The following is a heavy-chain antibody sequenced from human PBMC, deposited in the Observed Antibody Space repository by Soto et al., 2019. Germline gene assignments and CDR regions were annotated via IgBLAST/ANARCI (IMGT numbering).Heavy chain of an antibody. CDR1: GGSISSSSCY. V-gene: IGHV4-39*01. Sequence: QLQLQESGPGLVKPSETLSLTCTVSGGSISSSSCYWGWIRQPPGKGLEWIGSIYYSGSTYYNPSLKSRVPISGDTSQNQSSLKLSSVTAADTAVYYCARLTVEDGDGYYYYGLDVWGQGTTVTVSS. J-gene: IGHJ6*02. CDR3: ARLTVEDGDGYYYYGLDV. CDR2: IYYSGST. D-gene: IGHD2-21*02.